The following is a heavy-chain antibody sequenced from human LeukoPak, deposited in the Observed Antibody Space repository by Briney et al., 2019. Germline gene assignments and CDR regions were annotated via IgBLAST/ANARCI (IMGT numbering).Heavy chain of an antibody. Sequence: LRLSCAASGFNFNTYTMSWIRQTPGKGLEWIGYIYYNGDTHYNPSLNSRLSMSVDTPNKQFSLNLRSVTAADTAVYYCVRGPYGSSISNWFDPWGQGLLVTVSS. CDR1: GFNFNTYT. CDR3: VRGPYGSSISNWFDP. V-gene: IGHV4-59*01. J-gene: IGHJ5*02. D-gene: IGHD3-10*01. CDR2: IYYNGDT.